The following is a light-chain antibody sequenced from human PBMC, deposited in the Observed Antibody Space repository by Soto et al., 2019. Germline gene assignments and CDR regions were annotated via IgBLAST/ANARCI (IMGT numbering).Light chain of an antibody. V-gene: IGKV3-20*01. CDR3: QQYGRSPWT. Sequence: EVVSTQSPCTLSLSPGERATLSCRASQSVSRNYLAWYQQKPGQGPRLLIYGASSRATGIPDRFSGSGSGTDFTLTISGLEPEDFAVYHCQQYGRSPWTFGQGTKVDIK. J-gene: IGKJ1*01. CDR2: GAS. CDR1: QSVSRNY.